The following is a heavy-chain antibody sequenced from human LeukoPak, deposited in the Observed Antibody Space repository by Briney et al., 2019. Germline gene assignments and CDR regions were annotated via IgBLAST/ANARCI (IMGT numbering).Heavy chain of an antibody. Sequence: ASVKVSCKAPGGTFSSYAISWVRQAPGQGLEWMGGIIPIFGTANYAQKFQGRVTITTDESTSTAYMELSSLRSEDTAVYYCAGDTDYGSGSYYGYWGQGTLVTVSS. CDR2: IIPIFGTA. D-gene: IGHD3-10*01. CDR3: AGDTDYGSGSYYGY. J-gene: IGHJ4*02. CDR1: GGTFSSYA. V-gene: IGHV1-69*05.